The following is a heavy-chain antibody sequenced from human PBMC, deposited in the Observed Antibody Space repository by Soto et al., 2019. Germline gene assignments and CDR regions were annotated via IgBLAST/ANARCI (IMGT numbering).Heavy chain of an antibody. Sequence: GGSLRLSCVASEFTFRSYWIHWGRQVPGKGLVWVSRLNEDGSFTTYADSVKGRFTISRDNAKKTLYLQMNSLRAEDTAVYYCARDLSGRADVWGQGTTVTVSS. D-gene: IGHD3-10*01. CDR3: ARDLSGRADV. J-gene: IGHJ6*02. CDR2: LNEDGSFT. CDR1: EFTFRSYW. V-gene: IGHV3-74*01.